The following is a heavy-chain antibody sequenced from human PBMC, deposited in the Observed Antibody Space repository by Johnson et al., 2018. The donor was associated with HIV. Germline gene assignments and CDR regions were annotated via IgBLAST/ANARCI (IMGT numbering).Heavy chain of an antibody. CDR3: GGSYYYDSSGYYARNAFDI. V-gene: IGHV3-30*03. J-gene: IGHJ3*02. Sequence: QVQLVESGGGFVEPGGSLRLSCAASGFTFSNVWMHWVRQAPGMRLEWVAVISYDGNNKYYADSVKGRFTISRDNSKNTLYLQMNSLRAEDTAVYYCGGSYYYDSSGYYARNAFDIWGQGTMVTVSS. D-gene: IGHD3-22*01. CDR2: ISYDGNNK. CDR1: GFTFSNVW.